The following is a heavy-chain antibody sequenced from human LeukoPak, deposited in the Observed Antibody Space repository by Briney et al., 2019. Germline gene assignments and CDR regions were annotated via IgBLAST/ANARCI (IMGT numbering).Heavy chain of an antibody. J-gene: IGHJ4*02. V-gene: IGHV4-38-2*02. CDR1: GYSINNNYY. CDR3: AREGPMFDSGSYSKSLGY. CDR2: IYHSGTT. Sequence: PSETLSLTCTVSGYSINNNYYWDWIRQPPGKRLEWIARIYHSGTTYYNPALKSRVTISLDSSKNQFSLKLSSVTAADTAVYYCAREGPMFDSGSYSKSLGYWGQGILVTVSS. D-gene: IGHD3-10*01.